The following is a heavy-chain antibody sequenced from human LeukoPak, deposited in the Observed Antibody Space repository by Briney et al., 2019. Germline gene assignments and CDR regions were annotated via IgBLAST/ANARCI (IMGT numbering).Heavy chain of an antibody. Sequence: PGGSLRLSCAASGFTFSSYSMNWVRQAPGKGLEWVSSISSSSSYIYYADSVKGRFTISRDNSKNTLYVQMNSLRTEDTAVYYCATEKGDSPDYWGQGTLVTVSS. CDR3: ATEKGDSPDY. V-gene: IGHV3-21*04. J-gene: IGHJ4*02. CDR2: ISSSSSYI. CDR1: GFTFSSYS. D-gene: IGHD2-21*01.